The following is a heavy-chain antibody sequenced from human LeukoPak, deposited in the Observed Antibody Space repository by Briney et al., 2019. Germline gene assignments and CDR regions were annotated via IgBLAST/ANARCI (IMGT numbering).Heavy chain of an antibody. J-gene: IGHJ5*02. V-gene: IGHV4-31*03. D-gene: IGHD6-13*01. CDR1: GDSISSGSHY. CDR3: ARVIAAAGKVWFDR. Sequence: SETLSLTCSVSGDSISSGSHYWGWIRQPPGTGLEWIGYIYYSGSTYYNPSLKSRVTISVDTSKNQFSLKLSSVTAADAAVYYCARVIAAAGKVWFDRWGQGTLVTVSS. CDR2: IYYSGST.